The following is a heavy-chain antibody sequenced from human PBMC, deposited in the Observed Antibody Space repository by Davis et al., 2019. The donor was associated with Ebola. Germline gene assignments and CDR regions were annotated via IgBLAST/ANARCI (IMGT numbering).Heavy chain of an antibody. CDR3: ARMRVFGVVIPYYYGMDV. Sequence: MPSETLSLTCAVYGGSFSGYYWSWIRQPPGKGLEWIGEINHSGRTNYNPSPKSRVTISVDTSKNQSSLKLSSVTAADTAVYYCARMRVFGVVIPYYYGMDVWGQGTTVTVSS. V-gene: IGHV4-34*01. CDR2: INHSGRT. CDR1: GGSFSGYY. J-gene: IGHJ6*02. D-gene: IGHD3-3*01.